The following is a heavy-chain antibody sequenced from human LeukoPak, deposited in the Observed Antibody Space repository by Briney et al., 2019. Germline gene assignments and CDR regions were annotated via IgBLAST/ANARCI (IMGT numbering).Heavy chain of an antibody. CDR1: GYTFTSYG. CDR2: ISTYNGNT. D-gene: IGHD2-15*01. Sequence: ASVKVSCKASGYTFTSYGISWVRQAPGQGLEWMGWISTYNGNTEYAQKFQGRVTMTTETSTSTAYMELRSLRSDDTAVYYCARISYCSGGSCYNVDYWGQGTLVTVSS. V-gene: IGHV1-18*01. CDR3: ARISYCSGGSCYNVDY. J-gene: IGHJ4*02.